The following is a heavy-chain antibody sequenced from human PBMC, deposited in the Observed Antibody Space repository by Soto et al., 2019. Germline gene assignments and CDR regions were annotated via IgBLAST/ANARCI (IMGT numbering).Heavy chain of an antibody. CDR1: GFAFNNYG. V-gene: IGHV3-21*01. J-gene: IGHJ4*02. CDR2: ISKSDYT. D-gene: IGHD2-2*01. Sequence: TGGSLRLSCTVSGFAFNNYGINWVRQAPGKGLEWVSSISKSDYTYYSDSVKGRFTISRDNAKNSVSLQMNTLRVEDTAVYYCAREDSIIIPAVSDVWGQGTLVTV. CDR3: AREDSIIIPAVSDV.